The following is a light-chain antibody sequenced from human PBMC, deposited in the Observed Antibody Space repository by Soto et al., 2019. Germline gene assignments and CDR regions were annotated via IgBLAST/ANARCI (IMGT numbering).Light chain of an antibody. Sequence: VLTQSPDTLSLSPGERATLSFRASQSVSSNLAWYQQKPGQAPRLLIFGTSNRAPGIPDRFSGSGSGTDFTLTISRLEPDDFAVYYCQHYGDSSWKFGQGTKVDIK. CDR1: QSVSSN. V-gene: IGKV3-20*01. CDR2: GTS. CDR3: QHYGDSSWK. J-gene: IGKJ1*01.